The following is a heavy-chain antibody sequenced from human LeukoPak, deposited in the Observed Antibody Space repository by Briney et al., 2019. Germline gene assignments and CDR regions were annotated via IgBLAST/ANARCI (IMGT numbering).Heavy chain of an antibody. CDR1: GFTFSSYD. CDR2: IGTAGDT. CDR3: ARVGNYYGMDV. V-gene: IGHV3-13*01. J-gene: IGHJ6*02. Sequence: GGSLRLSCAASGFTFSSYDMHWVRQATGKGLEWVSAIGTAGDTYYPGSVKGRFTISRENAKNSLYLQMNSLRAGDTAVHYCARVGNYYGMDVWGQGTTVTVSS.